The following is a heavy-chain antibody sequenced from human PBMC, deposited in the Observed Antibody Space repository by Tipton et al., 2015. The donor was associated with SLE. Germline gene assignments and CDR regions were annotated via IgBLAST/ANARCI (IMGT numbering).Heavy chain of an antibody. J-gene: IGHJ4*02. CDR2: IYYSGST. V-gene: IGHV4-39*01. Sequence: TLSLTCTVSGGSISSYYWGWIRQPPGKGLEWIGSIYYSGSTYYNPSLKSRVTISVDTSKNQFSLKLSSVTAADTAVYYCARLGYDFWSGYYSPGYFDYWGQGTLVTVSS. D-gene: IGHD3-3*01. CDR1: GGSISSYY. CDR3: ARLGYDFWSGYYSPGYFDY.